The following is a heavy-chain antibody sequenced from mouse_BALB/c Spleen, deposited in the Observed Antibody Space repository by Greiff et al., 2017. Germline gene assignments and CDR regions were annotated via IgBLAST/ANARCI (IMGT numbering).Heavy chain of an antibody. CDR3: AVITTARYAMDY. CDR1: GYSITSGYY. Sequence: EESGPGLVKPSQSLSLTCSVTGYSITSGYYWNWIRQFPGNKLEWMGYISYDGSNNYNPSLKNRISITRDTSKNQFFLKLNSVTTEDTATYYCAVITTARYAMDYWGQGTSVTVSS. J-gene: IGHJ4*01. D-gene: IGHD1-2*01. CDR2: ISYDGSN. V-gene: IGHV3-6*02.